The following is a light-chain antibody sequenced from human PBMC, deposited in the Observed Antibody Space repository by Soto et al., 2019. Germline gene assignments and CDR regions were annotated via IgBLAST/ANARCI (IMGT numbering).Light chain of an antibody. CDR2: DAT. CDR3: QQRSSWPWT. CDR1: QSVRSY. J-gene: IGKJ1*01. V-gene: IGKV3-11*01. Sequence: EILLTQSPATLSLSPGEGATLSCRASQSVRSYLAWYQQKPGKAPRLLICDATDRATGIPARLSGSGSETDFNLAISSLEPEDFAVYYCQQRSSWPWTFGQGTKVDIK.